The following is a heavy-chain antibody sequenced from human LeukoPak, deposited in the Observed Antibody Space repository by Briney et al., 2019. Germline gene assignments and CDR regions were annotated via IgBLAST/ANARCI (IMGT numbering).Heavy chain of an antibody. J-gene: IGHJ3*02. D-gene: IGHD2/OR15-2a*01. V-gene: IGHV3-48*03. Sequence: PGGSLRLSCAASGFTFSSYEMNWVRQAPGKGLEWVSYISSSGSTIYYADSVKGRFTISRDNAKSSLYLQMNSLRAEDTAVYYCARTLIYAFDIWGQGTMVTVSS. CDR3: ARTLIYAFDI. CDR2: ISSSGSTI. CDR1: GFTFSSYE.